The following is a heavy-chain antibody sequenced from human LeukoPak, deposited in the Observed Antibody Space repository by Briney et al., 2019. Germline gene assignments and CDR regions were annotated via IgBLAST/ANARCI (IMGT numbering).Heavy chain of an antibody. Sequence: PSETLSLTCTVSGGSISSDSYYWGWIRQPPEKGLEWIGSFYYGGNTYYNPSLKSRVTISVDTSKNQFSLKLSSVTAADTAVYYCAGHHPRNTVDFWGQGTLVTVSS. V-gene: IGHV4-39*01. CDR3: AGHHPRNTVDF. CDR1: GGSISSDSYY. CDR2: FYYGGNT. J-gene: IGHJ4*02. D-gene: IGHD2/OR15-2a*01.